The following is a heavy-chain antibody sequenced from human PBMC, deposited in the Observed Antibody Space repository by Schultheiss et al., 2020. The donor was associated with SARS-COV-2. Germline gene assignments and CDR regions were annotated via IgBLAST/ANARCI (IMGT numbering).Heavy chain of an antibody. CDR2: IYYSGNT. V-gene: IGHV4-39*02. Sequence: SETLSLTCTVSGGSISSSSYYWGWIRQPPGKGLEWIGSIYYSGNTYYNPSLKSRVTISVDTSKNHFSLKLSSVTAADTAVYYCAREVVYGDSMIDYWGQGTLVTVSS. CDR3: AREVVYGDSMIDY. J-gene: IGHJ4*02. CDR1: GGSISSSSYY. D-gene: IGHD4-17*01.